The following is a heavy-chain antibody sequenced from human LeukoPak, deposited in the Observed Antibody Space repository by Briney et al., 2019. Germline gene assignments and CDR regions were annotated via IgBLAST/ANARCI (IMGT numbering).Heavy chain of an antibody. V-gene: IGHV4-59*01. CDR3: ARGRITIFGVLTPHFDY. D-gene: IGHD3-3*01. Sequence: SETLSLTCTVSRGSISSYYWSWIRQPPGKGLEWIAYTHDGTNTNYNPSLNSRVTISVATSKNQFSLKLSSVNAADTSAYYCARGRITIFGVLTPHFDYWGQGILVTVSS. CDR2: THDGTNT. J-gene: IGHJ4*02. CDR1: RGSISSYY.